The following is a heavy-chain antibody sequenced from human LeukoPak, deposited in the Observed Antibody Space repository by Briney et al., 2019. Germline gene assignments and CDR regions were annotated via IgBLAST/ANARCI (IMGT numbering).Heavy chain of an antibody. CDR2: INHSGST. CDR3: ARGGSGRYFDWLHPWFDY. D-gene: IGHD3-9*01. V-gene: IGHV4-34*01. Sequence: SETLSLTCAVYGGSFSGYYWSWIRQPPGKGLEWIGEINHSGSTYYNPSLKSRVTISVDRSKNQFSLKLSSVTAADTAVYYCARGGSGRYFDWLHPWFDYWGQGTLVTVFS. J-gene: IGHJ4*02. CDR1: GGSFSGYY.